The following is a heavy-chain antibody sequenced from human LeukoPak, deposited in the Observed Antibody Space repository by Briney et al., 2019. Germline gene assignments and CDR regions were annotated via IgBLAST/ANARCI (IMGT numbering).Heavy chain of an antibody. CDR2: IKTDGSDK. J-gene: IGHJ6*03. Sequence: TGGSLRLSCAGSGFTFSSYWMTWVRQAPGKGLEWVANIKTDGSDKNYVDSVKGRFTISRDNAKNSLYLQMNSLRAEDTSLYYCARDAYLRRLTYYYYYYYMDVWGKGTTVTVSS. CDR1: GFTFSSYW. CDR3: ARDAYLRRLTYYYYYYYMDV. V-gene: IGHV3-7*03.